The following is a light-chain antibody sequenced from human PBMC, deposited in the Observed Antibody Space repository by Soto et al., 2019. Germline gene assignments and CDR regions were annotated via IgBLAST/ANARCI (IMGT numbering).Light chain of an antibody. CDR2: GAS. J-gene: IGKJ1*01. Sequence: EIVLTQSPGTLSLSPGERATLSCRASQTVRNNYLAWYQQKPGQAPRLLIYGASNRATGVPDRFSGSGSGTDFTLTISRLEAEDFVLYYCQQLGTFGQGTKVEIK. CDR1: QTVRNNY. V-gene: IGKV3-20*01. CDR3: QQLGT.